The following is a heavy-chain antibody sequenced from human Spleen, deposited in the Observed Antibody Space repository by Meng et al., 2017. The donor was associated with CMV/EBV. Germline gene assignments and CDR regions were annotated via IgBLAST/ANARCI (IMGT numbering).Heavy chain of an antibody. CDR3: ALEGGIGYYDY. D-gene: IGHD3-22*01. CDR1: GGSMRTYY. V-gene: IGHV4-59*01. J-gene: IGHJ4*02. CDR2: ISYSEST. Sequence: SETLSLTCTVSGGSMRTYYWSWIRQPPGKGLEWIGCISYSESTNYNPSLKSRISISADTSKNQFSLKLTSVTAADTAVYYCALEGGIGYYDYWGQGTLVTVSS.